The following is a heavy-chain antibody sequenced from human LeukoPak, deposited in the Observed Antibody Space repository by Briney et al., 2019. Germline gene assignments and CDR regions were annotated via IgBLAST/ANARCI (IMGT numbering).Heavy chain of an antibody. CDR2: IYPGDSDT. CDR1: GYSFTSYW. Sequence: GESLKISCKGSGYSFTSYWIGWVRQVPGKGLEWMGIIYPGDSDTRYSPSFQGQVTISADKSISTAYLQWSSLKASDTAMYYCARHREYDILTGYYTKKSYYYYYMDVWGKGTTVTVSS. CDR3: ARHREYDILTGYYTKKSYYYYYMDV. V-gene: IGHV5-51*01. D-gene: IGHD3-9*01. J-gene: IGHJ6*03.